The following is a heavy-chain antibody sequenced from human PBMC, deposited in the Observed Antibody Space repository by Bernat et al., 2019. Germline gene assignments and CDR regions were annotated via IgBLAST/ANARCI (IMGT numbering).Heavy chain of an antibody. CDR2: IKSKTDGGTT. D-gene: IGHD3-22*01. CDR1: GFTFSNAW. J-gene: IGHJ3*02. Sequence: EVQLVESGGGLVKPGGSLRLSCAASGFTFSNAWMNWVRQAPGKGLEWVGRIKSKTDGGTTDYAAPVKGRFTISRDDSKNTLYLQMNSLKTEDTAVYYCTTDPKYYYDNSGSYIDAFDIWRQGTIVTVSS. CDR3: TTDPKYYYDNSGSYIDAFDI. V-gene: IGHV3-15*07.